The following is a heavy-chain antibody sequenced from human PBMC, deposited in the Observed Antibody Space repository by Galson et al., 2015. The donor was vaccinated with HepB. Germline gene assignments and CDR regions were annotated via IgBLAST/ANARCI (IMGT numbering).Heavy chain of an antibody. Sequence: SLRLSCAASGFPFSSYAITWVRQIPEKGLEWVSVINGDGDTTHYADSVKGRFTISRDNSKNTLYLQMNSLRAEDTAIFYCARGIVDRCWPDAAFAVWGQGTTVTVSP. CDR3: ARGIVDRCWPDAAFAV. V-gene: IGHV3-23*01. D-gene: IGHD3-16*02. CDR2: INGDGDTT. CDR1: GFPFSSYA. J-gene: IGHJ3*01.